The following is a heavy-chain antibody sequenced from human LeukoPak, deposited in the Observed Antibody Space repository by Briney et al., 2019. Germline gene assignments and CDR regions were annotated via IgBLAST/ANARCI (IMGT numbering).Heavy chain of an antibody. CDR2: INHSGST. CDR1: GGSFSGYY. D-gene: IGHD3-10*01. Sequence: PSETLSLTCAVYGGSFSGYYWSWIRQPPGKGLVWIGEINHSGSTNYNPSLKSRVTISVDTSKNQFSLKLTSVTAADTAVYYCAAFGESRFRWFDPWGQGTLVTVSS. V-gene: IGHV4-34*01. J-gene: IGHJ5*02. CDR3: AAFGESRFRWFDP.